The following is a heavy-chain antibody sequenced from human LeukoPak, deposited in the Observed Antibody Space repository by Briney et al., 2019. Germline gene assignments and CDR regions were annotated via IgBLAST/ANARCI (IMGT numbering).Heavy chain of an antibody. CDR3: ARGAGVGAGSFDS. CDR1: GFSFSSYA. D-gene: IGHD1-26*01. J-gene: IGHJ4*02. V-gene: IGHV3-33*01. CDR2: VWYDGNNK. Sequence: GGSLRLSCAASGFSFSSYAIHWVRQAPGKGLEWATIVWYDGNNKYYADSVKGRFTVSRDNSGNMVYLQMYSLRPEDTAVYYCARGAGVGAGSFDSWGPGTMVIVSS.